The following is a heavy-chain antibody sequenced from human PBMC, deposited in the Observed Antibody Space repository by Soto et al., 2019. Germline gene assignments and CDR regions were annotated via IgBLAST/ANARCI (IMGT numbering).Heavy chain of an antibody. Sequence: SETLSLTCTVAGSSISSYYWSWIRQPPGKGLEWIGYIYYSGSTNYNPSLKSRVTISVDTSKNQFSLKLSSVTAADTAVYYCARVPDRWGQGTLVTVSS. CDR1: GSSISSYY. J-gene: IGHJ5*02. V-gene: IGHV4-59*12. CDR2: IYYSGST. CDR3: ARVPDR. D-gene: IGHD2-2*01.